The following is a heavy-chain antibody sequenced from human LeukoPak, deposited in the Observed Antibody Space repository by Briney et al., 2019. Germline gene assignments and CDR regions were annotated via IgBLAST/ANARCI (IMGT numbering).Heavy chain of an antibody. Sequence: PGGSLRLSCAASGFTFGDTWMNWVRQAPGKGLEWVSSISSSSSYIYYADSVKGRFTISRDNAKNSLYLQMNSLRAEDTAVYYCARARDGDYWSDFDYWGQGTLVTVSS. CDR2: ISSSSSYI. D-gene: IGHD4-17*01. CDR3: ARARDGDYWSDFDY. CDR1: GFTFGDTW. V-gene: IGHV3-21*01. J-gene: IGHJ4*02.